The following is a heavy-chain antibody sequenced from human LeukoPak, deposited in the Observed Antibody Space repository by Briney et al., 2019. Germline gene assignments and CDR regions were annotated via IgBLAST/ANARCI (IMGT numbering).Heavy chain of an antibody. V-gene: IGHV1-69*04. CDR1: GGTFSSYA. CDR3: ARDRDSSGWYLPETYGMDV. Sequence: SVKVSCKASGGTFSSYAISWVRQAPGQGLEWMGRIIPILGLANYAQKFQGRVTITADKSTSTAYMELSSLRSEDTAVYYCARDRDSSGWYLPETYGMDVWGQGTTVTVSS. CDR2: IIPILGLA. D-gene: IGHD6-19*01. J-gene: IGHJ6*02.